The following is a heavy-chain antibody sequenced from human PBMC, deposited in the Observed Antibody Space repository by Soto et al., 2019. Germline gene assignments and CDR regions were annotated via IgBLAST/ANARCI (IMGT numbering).Heavy chain of an antibody. V-gene: IGHV4-59*01. CDR3: VRSDIAYYYYYLDV. J-gene: IGHJ6*03. D-gene: IGHD3-9*01. CDR1: GGPISSYY. CDR2: IYYSGST. Sequence: PSETLSLTCTVSGGPISSYYWSWIRQPPGKGLEWIGYIYYSGSTKYNPSLKSRVTISVDTTKNQFSLKLSSVTAADTDVYYCVRSDIAYYYYYLDVWGKGTTVTVSS.